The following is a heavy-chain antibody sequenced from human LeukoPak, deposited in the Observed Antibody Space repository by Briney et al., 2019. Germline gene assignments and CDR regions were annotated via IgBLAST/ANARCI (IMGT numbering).Heavy chain of an antibody. V-gene: IGHV3-23*01. CDR3: AKDEVAPGSGGDYFDY. CDR1: GFTFRSNA. CDR2: ITGNGGST. D-gene: IGHD3-10*01. J-gene: IGHJ4*02. Sequence: QPGGSLRLACAASGFTFRSNAMSWVRQAPGKGLEWVSVITGNGGSTYYADSVKGRFTISRDNSKNTLSLQMNSLREEDTAVYYCAKDEVAPGSGGDYFDYWGQGTLVTVSS.